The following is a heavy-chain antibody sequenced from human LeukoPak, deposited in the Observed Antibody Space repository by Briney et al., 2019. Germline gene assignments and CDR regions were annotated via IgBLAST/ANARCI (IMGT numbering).Heavy chain of an antibody. CDR3: ARVLKYQLLYHY. D-gene: IGHD2-2*02. CDR2: INPNSGGT. CDR1: GYTFTGYY. V-gene: IGHV1-2*02. J-gene: IGHJ4*02. Sequence: ASVKVPCKASGYTFTGYYMHWVRQAPGQGLEWMGWINPNSGGTNYAQKFQGRVTMTRDTSISTAYMELSRLRSDDTAVYYCARVLKYQLLYHYWGQGTLVTVSS.